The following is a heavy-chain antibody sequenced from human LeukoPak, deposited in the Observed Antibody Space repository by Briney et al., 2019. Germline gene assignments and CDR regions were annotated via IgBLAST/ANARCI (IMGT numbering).Heavy chain of an antibody. D-gene: IGHD3-9*01. V-gene: IGHV1-69*04. CDR2: IIPILGIA. J-gene: IGHJ4*02. CDR3: ARDQVDRYLDY. Sequence: SVTVSCXXXGGTFXSYAISWVRQAPGQGLEWMGRIIPILGIANYAQKFQGRVTITADKSTSTAYMELSSLRSEDTAVYYCARDQVDRYLDYWGQGTLVTVSS. CDR1: GGTFXSYA.